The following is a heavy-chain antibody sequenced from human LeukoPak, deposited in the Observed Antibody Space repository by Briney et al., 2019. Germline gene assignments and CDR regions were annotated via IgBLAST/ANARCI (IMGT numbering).Heavy chain of an antibody. J-gene: IGHJ4*02. CDR2: ISGSGGST. D-gene: IGHD3-9*01. V-gene: IGHV3-23*01. CDR3: AKGDYDILTGYYSVDSMAFDY. CDR1: GFTFSSYA. Sequence: GGSLRLSCAASGFTFSSYAMSWVRQAPGKGLEWVSAISGSGGSTYYADSVKGRFTISRDNSKNTLYLQMNSLRAEDTAGYYCAKGDYDILTGYYSVDSMAFDYWGQGTLVTVSS.